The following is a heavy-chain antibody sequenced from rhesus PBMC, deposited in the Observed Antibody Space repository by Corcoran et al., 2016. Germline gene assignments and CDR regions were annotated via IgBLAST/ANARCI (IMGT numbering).Heavy chain of an antibody. CDR1: GDSISSHY. CDR2: IYGGSGST. Sequence: QVQLQESGPGLVKPSETLPLTCAVSGDSISSHYWSWIRQPPGKGLEWIAYIYGGSGSTSYNPSLKSRVTIYKDTSKNQFSLRLSTVTAADTAVYYCVRGGYYSGSYFYDYWGQGVLVTVSS. J-gene: IGHJ4*01. V-gene: IGHV4-147*01. CDR3: VRGGYYSGSYFYDY. D-gene: IGHD3-16*01.